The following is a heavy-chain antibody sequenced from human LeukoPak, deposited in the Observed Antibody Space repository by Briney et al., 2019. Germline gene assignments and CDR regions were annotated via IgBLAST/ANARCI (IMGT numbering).Heavy chain of an antibody. CDR3: ASQWGSSWPKGYYYYGMDV. CDR2: IYYSGST. J-gene: IGHJ6*02. CDR1: GGSISSGGYY. Sequence: SETLSLTCTVSGGSISSGGYYWSWIRQHPGKGLEWIGYIYYSGSTYYNPSLKSRVTISVDTSKNQFSLKLSSVTAADTAVYYCASQWGSSWPKGYYYYGMDVWGQGTTVTVSS. D-gene: IGHD6-13*01. V-gene: IGHV4-31*03.